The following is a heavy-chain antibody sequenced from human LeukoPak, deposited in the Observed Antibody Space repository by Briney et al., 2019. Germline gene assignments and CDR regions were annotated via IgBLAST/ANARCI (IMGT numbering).Heavy chain of an antibody. CDR3: AKDLGYYDILTGSDY. D-gene: IGHD3-9*01. CDR1: GFTFDDYG. CDR2: INWNGGST. J-gene: IGHJ4*02. Sequence: GGSLRLSCAASGFTFDDYGMSWARQAPGKGLEWVSGINWNGGSTGYADSVKGRFTISRDNSKNTLYLQMNSLRAEDTAVYYCAKDLGYYDILTGSDYWGQGTLVTVSS. V-gene: IGHV3-20*04.